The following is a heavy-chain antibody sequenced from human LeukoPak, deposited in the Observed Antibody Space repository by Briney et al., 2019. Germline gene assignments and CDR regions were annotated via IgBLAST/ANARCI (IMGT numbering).Heavy chain of an antibody. CDR1: GGSISSGGYY. CDR3: ARVSVGITQPIKLYYYYGMDV. Sequence: SETLSLTCTVSGGSISSGGYYWSWIRQHPGKGLEWIGYIYYSGSTHYNPSLKSRVTISVDTSKNQFSLKLSSVTAADTAVYYCARVSVGITQPIKLYYYYGMDVWGQGTTVTVSS. V-gene: IGHV4-31*03. D-gene: IGHD3-16*01. J-gene: IGHJ6*02. CDR2: IYYSGST.